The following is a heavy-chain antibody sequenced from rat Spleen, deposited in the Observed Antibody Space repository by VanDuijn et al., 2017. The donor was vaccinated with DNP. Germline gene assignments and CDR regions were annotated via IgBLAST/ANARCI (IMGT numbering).Heavy chain of an antibody. CDR1: GFTFSDYY. CDR2: LGYAGSNT. V-gene: IGHV5-7*01. D-gene: IGHD1-11*01. Sequence: EVLLVESDGGLVQPGRSLKLSCAVSGFTFSDYYMAWVRQAPKKGLEWVATLGYAGSNTYYRDSVKGRFTISRDHARNTLFLQVDSLRSEDTAIYYCASLNYGRYYWGQGVMVTVSS. CDR3: ASLNYGRYY. J-gene: IGHJ2*01.